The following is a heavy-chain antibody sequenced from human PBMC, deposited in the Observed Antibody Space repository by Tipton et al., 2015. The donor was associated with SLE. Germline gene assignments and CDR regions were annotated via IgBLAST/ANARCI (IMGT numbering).Heavy chain of an antibody. CDR2: VYYSGTT. CDR1: GGSITVHY. D-gene: IGHD2-8*02. CDR3: ARLWWYLDY. Sequence: TLSLTCTVSGGSITVHYWSWIRQPPGKGLEWIGYVYYSGTTNYNPSLKSRVSMSIDRSKDQISLRLNSMTAADTAVYYCARLWWYLDYWGQGTLVTVSS. J-gene: IGHJ4*02. V-gene: IGHV4-59*11.